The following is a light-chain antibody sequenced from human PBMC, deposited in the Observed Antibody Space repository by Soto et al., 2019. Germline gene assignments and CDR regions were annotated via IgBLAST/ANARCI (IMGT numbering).Light chain of an antibody. Sequence: DIQMTQSPSSLSSSVGDIVTITCRASQVFNNYLAWYQQKPGKVSKLLISATSTLQSGVRSRFSGSGSVTDFTLTITSLQPEDDATYYCQRYNSVPPAFGQGTKVDIK. CDR2: ATS. J-gene: IGKJ1*01. CDR3: QRYNSVPPA. V-gene: IGKV1-27*01. CDR1: QVFNNY.